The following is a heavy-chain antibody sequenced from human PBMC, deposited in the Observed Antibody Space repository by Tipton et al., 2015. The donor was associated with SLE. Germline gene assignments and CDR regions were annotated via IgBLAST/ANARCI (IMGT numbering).Heavy chain of an antibody. CDR2: SYNGGST. CDR3: ARGVSYQFDP. D-gene: IGHD1-26*01. V-gene: IGHV4-59*11. Sequence: TLSLTCTVSGGSISTHYWGWIRQPPGMGLEWIGYSYNGGSTNYNPSLKSRVIISVDTSKNQFSLKLSSVTAADMAMYYCARGVSYQFDPWGQGTLVTVSS. CDR1: GGSISTHY. J-gene: IGHJ5*02.